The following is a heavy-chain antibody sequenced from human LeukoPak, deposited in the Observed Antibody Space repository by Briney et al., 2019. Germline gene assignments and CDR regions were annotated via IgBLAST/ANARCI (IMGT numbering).Heavy chain of an antibody. CDR1: GYTFTSYA. J-gene: IGHJ5*02. D-gene: IGHD2-8*01. CDR2: INAGNGNT. V-gene: IGHV1-3*01. CDR3: ARAAGTIP. Sequence: ASVKVSCTASGYTFTSYAMHWVRQAPGQRLEWMGWINAGNGNTKYSQKFQGRVTMTRNTSISTAYMELSSLRSEDTAVYYCARAAGTIPWGQGTLVTVSS.